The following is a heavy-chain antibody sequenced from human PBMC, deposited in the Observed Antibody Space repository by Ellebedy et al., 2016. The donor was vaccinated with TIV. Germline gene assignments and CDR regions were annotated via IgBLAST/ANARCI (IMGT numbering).Heavy chain of an antibody. D-gene: IGHD3-3*01. Sequence: MPSETLSLTCTVSGGSISSYYWGWIRQPPGKGLEWIGYIYYSGSTNYNPSLKSRVTISVDTSKNQFSLKLSSVTAADTAVYYCARHEVETYYDFWSGYFHDAFDIWGQGTMVTVSS. CDR3: ARHEVETYYDFWSGYFHDAFDI. V-gene: IGHV4-59*08. CDR2: IYYSGST. J-gene: IGHJ3*02. CDR1: GGSISSYY.